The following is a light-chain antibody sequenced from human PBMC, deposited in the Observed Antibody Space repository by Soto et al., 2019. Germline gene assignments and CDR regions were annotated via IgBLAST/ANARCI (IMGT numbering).Light chain of an antibody. J-gene: IGLJ2*01. CDR2: EVT. Sequence: QSALTQPASVSGSPGQSITISCTGTSSDVGRYNSVSWYQQHPGKAPKLMIYEVTNRPSGVANRFSGSNSGNTASLTISGLQAEDEADYYCSSYTSSSTLPVVFGGGTQRPVL. CDR1: SSDVGRYNS. CDR3: SSYTSSSTLPVV. V-gene: IGLV2-14*01.